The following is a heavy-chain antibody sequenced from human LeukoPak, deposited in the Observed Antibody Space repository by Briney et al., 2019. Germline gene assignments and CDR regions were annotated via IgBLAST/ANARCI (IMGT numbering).Heavy chain of an antibody. CDR1: GFTFSSYA. D-gene: IGHD6-19*01. V-gene: IGHV3-23*01. CDR3: ARDETIAVAGTFDY. Sequence: GGSLRLSCAASGFTFSSYAMSWVRQAPGKGLEWVSAISGSGGSTYYADSVKGRFTISRDNSKNTLYLQMNSLRAEDTAVYYCARDETIAVAGTFDYWGQGTLVTVSS. J-gene: IGHJ4*02. CDR2: ISGSGGST.